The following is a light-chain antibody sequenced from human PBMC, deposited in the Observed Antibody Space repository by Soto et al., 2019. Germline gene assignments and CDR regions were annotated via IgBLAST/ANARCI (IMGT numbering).Light chain of an antibody. Sequence: QSAPTQPASVSGSPGQSITISCTGTSSDVGTYSLVSWYQQHPGKAPKVMIYEDRKRPSGVSNRFSGSKSGNTASLTISGLQAEDEADYYCCSYAGNSVYVFGTGTQLTVL. CDR1: SSDVGTYSL. V-gene: IGLV2-23*01. CDR2: EDR. CDR3: CSYAGNSVYV. J-gene: IGLJ1*01.